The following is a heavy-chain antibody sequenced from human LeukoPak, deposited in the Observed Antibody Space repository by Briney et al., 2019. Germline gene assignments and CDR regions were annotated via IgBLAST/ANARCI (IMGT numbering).Heavy chain of an antibody. D-gene: IGHD2/OR15-2a*01. Sequence: PSETLSLTCTVSGVSISSGGYYWSWIRQPPGKGLEWIGYIYPSGSTSYNPSLKSRVTISVDMSKNQFSLKLSSVSAADMAVYYCARVVREYGHRGAPPLPGAPGNWFDPWGQGTLVTVSS. CDR2: IYPSGST. CDR1: GVSISSGGYY. V-gene: IGHV4-30-2*01. J-gene: IGHJ5*02. CDR3: ARVVREYGHRGAPPLPGAPGNWFDP.